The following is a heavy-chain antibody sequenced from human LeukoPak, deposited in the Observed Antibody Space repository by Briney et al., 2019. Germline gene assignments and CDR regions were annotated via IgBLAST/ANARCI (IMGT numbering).Heavy chain of an antibody. J-gene: IGHJ6*03. Sequence: GASVKVSCKASGYTFTDYYIHWVRQAPGQGLEWMGWINPKSGGTNYAQTFQGRVTMTRDTSISTVDMELSRLTSDDTAVYYCARFVSGTTGYFYYYYMDVWGKGTTVTVSS. CDR3: ARFVSGTTGYFYYYYMDV. V-gene: IGHV1-2*02. CDR2: INPKSGGT. CDR1: GYTFTDYY. D-gene: IGHD1-20*01.